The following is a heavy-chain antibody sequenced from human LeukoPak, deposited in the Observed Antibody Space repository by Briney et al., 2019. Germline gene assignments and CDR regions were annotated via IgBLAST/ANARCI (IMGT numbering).Heavy chain of an antibody. CDR3: ARRNRDCSSTSCYNDY. V-gene: IGHV3-21*01. Sequence: GGSLRLSCAASGITISSYSMNWVRQAPGKGLEWVSSISSSSSYIYYADSVKGRFTISRDNAKYSLYLQMNSLRAEDTAVYYCARRNRDCSSTSCYNDYWGQGTLVTVSS. CDR1: GITISSYS. CDR2: ISSSSSYI. J-gene: IGHJ4*02. D-gene: IGHD2-2*02.